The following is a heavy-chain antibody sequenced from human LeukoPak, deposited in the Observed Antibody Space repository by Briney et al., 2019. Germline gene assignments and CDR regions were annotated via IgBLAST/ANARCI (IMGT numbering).Heavy chain of an antibody. Sequence: GGSLRLSCAASGFTFRDHWMGWVRQAPGRGLEWVASINQDGSENYYVDSVKGRFTISRDNAKNSLYLQMNSLRAEDTAVYYCARDSSGWAFDYWGQGTRVTVSS. V-gene: IGHV3-7*01. D-gene: IGHD6-19*01. J-gene: IGHJ4*02. CDR3: ARDSSGWAFDY. CDR2: INQDGSEN. CDR1: GFTFRDHW.